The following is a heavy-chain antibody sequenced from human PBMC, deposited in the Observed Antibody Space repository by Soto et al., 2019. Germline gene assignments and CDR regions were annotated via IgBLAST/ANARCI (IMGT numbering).Heavy chain of an antibody. CDR3: ARVVPGAEAWFGP. D-gene: IGHD2-2*01. CDR1: GYTFSNYG. V-gene: IGHV1-18*01. J-gene: IGHJ5*02. CDR2: ISLYSDGT. Sequence: ASVKGSCKTSGYTFSNYGITCVRQAPGQPLEWLGWISLYSDGTNYAQKFQGRVSMTTDTSTTTAYMELRSLRSDDTAVYYCARVVPGAEAWFGPWGQGTLVTVSS.